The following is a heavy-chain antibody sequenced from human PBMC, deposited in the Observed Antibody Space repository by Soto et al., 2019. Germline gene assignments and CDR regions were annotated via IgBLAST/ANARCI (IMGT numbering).Heavy chain of an antibody. V-gene: IGHV3-48*02. CDR2: ISSSSSTI. CDR1: GFTFSSYS. J-gene: IGHJ4*02. CDR3: ARVVGYFDWLPAHHFDY. D-gene: IGHD3-9*01. Sequence: GGSLRLSCAASGFTFSSYSMNWVRQAPGKGLEWVSYISSSSSTIYYADSVKGRFTISRDNAKNSLYLQMNSLRDEDTAVYYCARVVGYFDWLPAHHFDYWGQGNLVTVSS.